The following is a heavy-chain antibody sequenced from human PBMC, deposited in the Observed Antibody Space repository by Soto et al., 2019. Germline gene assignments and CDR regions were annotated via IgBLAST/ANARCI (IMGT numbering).Heavy chain of an antibody. V-gene: IGHV5-51*01. CDR3: ARGFGYSYGLLYFDY. D-gene: IGHD5-18*01. CDR2: IYPGDSDT. CDR1: GYSFTSYW. Sequence: GESLKISCKGSGYSFTSYWIGWVCQMPGKGLEWMGIIYPGDSDTRYSPSFQGQVTISADKSISTAYLQWSSLKASDTAMYYCARGFGYSYGLLYFDYWGQGTLVTVSS. J-gene: IGHJ4*02.